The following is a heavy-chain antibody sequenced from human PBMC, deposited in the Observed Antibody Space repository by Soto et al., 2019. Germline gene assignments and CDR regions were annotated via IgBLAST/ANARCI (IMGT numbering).Heavy chain of an antibody. D-gene: IGHD2-8*01. J-gene: IGHJ4*02. CDR3: ARVSSYESPDY. CDR1: GGSISSGGYY. CDR2: IYYSGST. Sequence: SETLSLTCTVSGGSISSGGYYWSWIRQHPGKGLEWIGYIYYSGSTYYNPSLKSRVTISVDTSKNQFSLKLSSVTAADTAVYDCARVSSYESPDYWGQGTLVTVPS. V-gene: IGHV4-31*03.